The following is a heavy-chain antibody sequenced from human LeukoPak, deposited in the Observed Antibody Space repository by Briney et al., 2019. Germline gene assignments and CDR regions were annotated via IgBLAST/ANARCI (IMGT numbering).Heavy chain of an antibody. CDR3: VKAPPGYSYDQ. V-gene: IGHV3-21*04. Sequence: GGSLRLSCAASGFTFSSYSMNWVRQAPGKGLEWVSSISSSSSYIYYADSVKGRFTISRDNAKNTLYLQMNSLRAEDTAVYYCVKAPPGYSYDQWGQGTLVTVSS. J-gene: IGHJ4*02. CDR1: GFTFSSYS. CDR2: ISSSSSYI. D-gene: IGHD5-18*01.